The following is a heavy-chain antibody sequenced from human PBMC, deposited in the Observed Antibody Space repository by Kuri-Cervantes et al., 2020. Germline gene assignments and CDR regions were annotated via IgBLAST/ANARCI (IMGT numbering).Heavy chain of an antibody. D-gene: IGHD2-15*01. V-gene: IGHV4-59*08. CDR2: IYYTGST. J-gene: IGHJ5*02. CDR3: ARHRVVAATHWFDP. CDR1: GDSISPNY. Sequence: GSLRLSCTVAGDSISPNYWSWIRQSQEKGLEWIGYIYYTGSTNYNDNPSLKSRVTISVATSKNQFSLKLNSVTAADTALYYCARHRVVAATHWFDPWGQGTLVTVSS.